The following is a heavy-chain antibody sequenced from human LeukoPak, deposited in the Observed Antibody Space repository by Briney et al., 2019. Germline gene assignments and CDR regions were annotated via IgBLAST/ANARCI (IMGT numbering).Heavy chain of an antibody. CDR1: GFTFSSYG. J-gene: IGHJ4*02. CDR3: AREYSVEMATTHYFDY. V-gene: IGHV3-30-3*01. CDR2: ISYDGSSQ. D-gene: IGHD5-12*01. Sequence: PGRSLRLSCAASGFTFSSYGMHWVRQAPGKGLEWVAVISYDGSSQYYEESVKGRFTISRDNSKNTLYLQMNSLRADDTAVYYCAREYSVEMATTHYFDYWGQGTLVTVSS.